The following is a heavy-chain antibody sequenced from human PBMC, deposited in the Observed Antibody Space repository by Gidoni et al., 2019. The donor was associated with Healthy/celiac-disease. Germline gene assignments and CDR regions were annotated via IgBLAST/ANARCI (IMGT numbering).Heavy chain of an antibody. D-gene: IGHD5-18*01. Sequence: EVQLVESGGGLVRPGGSLRLSCAASGFTFSSYDMHWVRQATGKGLEWVSAIGTAGDTYYPGSVKGRFTISRENAKNSLYLQMNSLRAGDTAVYYCARGSRDTAMVTPSDAFDIWGQGTMVTVSS. J-gene: IGHJ3*02. CDR2: IGTAGDT. V-gene: IGHV3-13*01. CDR1: GFTFSSYD. CDR3: ARGSRDTAMVTPSDAFDI.